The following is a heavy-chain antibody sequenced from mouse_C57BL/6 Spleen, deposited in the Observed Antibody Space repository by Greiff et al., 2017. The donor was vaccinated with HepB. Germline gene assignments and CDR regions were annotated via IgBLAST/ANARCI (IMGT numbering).Heavy chain of an antibody. D-gene: IGHD2-3*01. Sequence: EVQLQESGPGLVKPSQSLSLTCSVTGYSITSGYYWNWIRQFPGNKLEWMGYISYDGSNNYNPSLKNRISITRDTSKNQFFLKLNSVTTEDTATYYCASAKSMGDGYSYWYFDVWGTGTTVTVSS. CDR1: GYSITSGYY. CDR2: ISYDGSN. CDR3: ASAKSMGDGYSYWYFDV. V-gene: IGHV3-6*01. J-gene: IGHJ1*03.